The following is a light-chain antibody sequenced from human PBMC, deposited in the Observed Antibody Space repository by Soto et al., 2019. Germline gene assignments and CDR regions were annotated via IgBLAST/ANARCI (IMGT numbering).Light chain of an antibody. V-gene: IGKV3-20*01. CDR3: QQYNKWPLT. Sequence: ETVLTQSPATLSLSPGERATLSCRASQPVFIRYLAWYQQKPGQAPRLLIYGASTRATGIPDRFSGSGSGTDFTLTVSRLEPEDSAVYHCQQYNKWPLTFGGGTKVDI. CDR2: GAS. CDR1: QPVFIRY. J-gene: IGKJ4*01.